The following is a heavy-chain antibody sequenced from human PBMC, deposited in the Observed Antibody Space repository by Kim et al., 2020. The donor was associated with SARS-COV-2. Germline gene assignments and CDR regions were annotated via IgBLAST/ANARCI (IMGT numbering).Heavy chain of an antibody. CDR3: ARDLGGWSGYPSYFDY. J-gene: IGHJ4*02. D-gene: IGHD3-3*01. V-gene: IGHV4-59*01. Sequence: SLKSRVTISVDTSKNQFSLKLSSVTAADTAVYYCARDLGGWSGYPSYFDYWGQGTLVTVSS.